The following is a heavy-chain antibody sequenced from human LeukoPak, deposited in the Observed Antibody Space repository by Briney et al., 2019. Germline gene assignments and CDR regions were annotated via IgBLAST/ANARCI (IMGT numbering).Heavy chain of an antibody. V-gene: IGHV1-18*01. CDR2: ISAYNGNT. Sequence: GASVNVSCRASGYTFTSDGISWVRQAAGQGLEGMGWISAYNGNTNYAQKLQGRVTMTPDTSTSTAYMELRSLRSDDTAVYYCARVADFWSGYYVPPYFDYWGQRTLVTVPS. CDR3: ARVADFWSGYYVPPYFDY. CDR1: GYTFTSDG. D-gene: IGHD3-3*01. J-gene: IGHJ4*02.